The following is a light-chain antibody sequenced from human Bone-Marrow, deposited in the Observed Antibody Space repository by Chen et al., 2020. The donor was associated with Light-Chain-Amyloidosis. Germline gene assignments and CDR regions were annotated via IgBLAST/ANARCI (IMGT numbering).Light chain of an antibody. Sequence: EIVMTQSPATLSVSPGERATLSCRASQSVSSNLAWYQQKPGQAPMLLIYGASTRATGIPARISGSGSGTEFTLTISSLQSEDSAVYYCQQYDNWPPYTFGQGTKLEIK. CDR2: GAS. J-gene: IGKJ2*01. CDR3: QQYDNWPPYT. CDR1: QSVSSN. V-gene: IGKV3-15*01.